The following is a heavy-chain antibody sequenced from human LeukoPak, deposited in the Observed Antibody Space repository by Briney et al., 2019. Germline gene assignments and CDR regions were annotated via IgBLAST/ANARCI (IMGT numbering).Heavy chain of an antibody. J-gene: IGHJ4*02. CDR1: GGSISSYY. CDR3: ARVGGRGYSSSWYDY. V-gene: IGHV4-59*01. D-gene: IGHD6-13*01. CDR2: IYYSGST. Sequence: SETLSLTCTVSGGSISSYYWSWIRQPPGKGLEWIGYIYYSGSTNYNPSLKSRVTISVDTSKNQFSLKLSSVTAADTAVYYCARVGGRGYSSSWYDYWGQGTLVTVSS.